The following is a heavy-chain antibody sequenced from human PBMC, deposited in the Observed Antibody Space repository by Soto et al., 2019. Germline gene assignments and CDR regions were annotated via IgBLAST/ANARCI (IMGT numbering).Heavy chain of an antibody. V-gene: IGHV4-30-2*01. Sequence: SETLSLTCAVSGCSISSGGYSWSWIRQPPGKGLEWIGYIYHSGSTYYNPSLKSRVTISVDRSKNQFSLKLSSVTAADTAVYYCARAHDFWSGYYYYGMDVWGQGTTVTVSS. D-gene: IGHD3-3*01. CDR3: ARAHDFWSGYYYYGMDV. CDR1: GCSISSGGYS. J-gene: IGHJ6*02. CDR2: IYHSGST.